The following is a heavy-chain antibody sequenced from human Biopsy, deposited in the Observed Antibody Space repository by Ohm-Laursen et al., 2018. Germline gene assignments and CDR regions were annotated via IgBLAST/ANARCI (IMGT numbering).Heavy chain of an antibody. CDR1: GASVKTSGYF. CDR2: ISYNERT. CDR3: VGEPKTGTAEAWYFDL. J-gene: IGHJ2*01. V-gene: IGHV4-31*02. D-gene: IGHD3-9*01. Sequence: TLSLTCCVSGASVKTSGYFWAWIRQRPGKGLEWIGYISYNERTHYNPSLTSRLAISFDTSNNRISLQLRSVSVADTAVYYCVGEPKTGTAEAWYFDLWGRGSPVTVPS.